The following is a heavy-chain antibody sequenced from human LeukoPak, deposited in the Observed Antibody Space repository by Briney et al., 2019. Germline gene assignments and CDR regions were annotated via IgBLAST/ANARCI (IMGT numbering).Heavy chain of an antibody. CDR3: ARDKETTYYDFWSGYTDAFDI. CDR1: GFTFDDYA. CDR2: ISWSSGRL. J-gene: IGHJ3*02. Sequence: QPGRSLRLSCTASGFTFDDYAMHWVQQAPGKGQEWVSGISWSSGRLGYADSVKGRFTISRDNAKNSLYLQMNSLRAEDTAVYYCARDKETTYYDFWSGYTDAFDIWGQGTMVTVSS. D-gene: IGHD3-3*01. V-gene: IGHV3-9*01.